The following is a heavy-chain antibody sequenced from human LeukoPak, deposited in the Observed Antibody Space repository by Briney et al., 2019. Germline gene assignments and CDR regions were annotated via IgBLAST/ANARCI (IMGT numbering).Heavy chain of an antibody. CDR3: ARGDGYDRRSFDY. CDR1: GFTFSDHY. J-gene: IGHJ4*02. CDR2: TRDKANSYTT. V-gene: IGHV3-72*01. D-gene: IGHD5-12*01. Sequence: GGSLRLSCVASGFTFSDHYMDWVRQAPGKGLEWVGRTRDKANSYTTEYAASVKGRFTISRDASKTSLYLQMNSLKTEDTAVYYCARGDGYDRRSFDYWGQGTLVTVSS.